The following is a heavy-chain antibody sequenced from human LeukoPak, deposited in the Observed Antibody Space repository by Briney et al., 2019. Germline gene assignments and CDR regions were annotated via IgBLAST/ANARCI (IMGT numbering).Heavy chain of an antibody. V-gene: IGHV1-18*01. CDR3: ARGSFCSSTSCYTYYFDY. CDR2: YNGNT. D-gene: IGHD2-2*02. J-gene: IGHJ4*02. Sequence: YNGNTNYAQKLQGRDTMTTETSTSKAYMELRSLRSDDTAVYYCARGSFCSSTSCYTYYFDYWGQGTLVTVSS.